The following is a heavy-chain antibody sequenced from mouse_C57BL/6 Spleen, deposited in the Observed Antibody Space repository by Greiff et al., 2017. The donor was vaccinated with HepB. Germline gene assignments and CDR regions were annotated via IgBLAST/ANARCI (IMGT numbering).Heavy chain of an antibody. V-gene: IGHV1-69*01. CDR3: ARPSYYGSSHWYFDV. CDR1: GYTFTSYW. CDR2: IDPSDSYT. D-gene: IGHD1-1*01. Sequence: QVQLQQSGAELVMPGASVKLSCKASGYTFTSYWMHWVKQRPGQGLEWIGEIDPSDSYTNYNQKFKGQSTLTVDKSSSTAYMQLSSLTSEDSAGYYCARPSYYGSSHWYFDVWGTGTTVTVSS. J-gene: IGHJ1*03.